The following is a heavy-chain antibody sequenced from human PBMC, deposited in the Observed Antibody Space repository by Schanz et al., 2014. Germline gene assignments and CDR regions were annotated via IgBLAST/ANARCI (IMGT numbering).Heavy chain of an antibody. CDR1: GFTASSHS. CDR2: ISGRDGST. J-gene: IGHJ4*02. D-gene: IGHD2-8*02. V-gene: IGHV3-23*04. Sequence: EVQLVESGGGLVKPGGSLRLSCGVSGFTASSHSMNWVRQAPGMGLEWVSAISGRDGSTYYADSVRGRFTISRDNSKNTLYLQRSSLRAEDTAVYYCAKSLESCPGGRCSRGYFDYWGQGTLVTVSA. CDR3: AKSLESCPGGRCSRGYFDY.